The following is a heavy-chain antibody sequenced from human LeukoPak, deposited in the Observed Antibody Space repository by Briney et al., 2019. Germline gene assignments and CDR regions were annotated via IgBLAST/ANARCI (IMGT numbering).Heavy chain of an antibody. Sequence: ASVKVSCKASGYTFTDHYMHWVRQAPGQGLEWMGWIDPNSGGTKYAQRFQGRVTMTRDTSITTAYMELSRLRSDDTAVYYCARGGPSPTTVTSNWYYDLWGRGTLVTVSS. CDR3: ARGGPSPTTVTSNWYYDL. CDR2: IDPNSGGT. J-gene: IGHJ2*01. V-gene: IGHV1-2*02. CDR1: GYTFTDHY. D-gene: IGHD4-11*01.